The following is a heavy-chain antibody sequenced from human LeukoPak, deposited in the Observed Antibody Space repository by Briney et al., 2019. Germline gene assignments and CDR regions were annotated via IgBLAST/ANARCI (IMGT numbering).Heavy chain of an antibody. V-gene: IGHV1-46*01. CDR1: GYTFTSYY. J-gene: IGHJ4*02. CDR3: ARSLTGYYDSSGF. Sequence: ASVKVSCKASGYTFTSYYMHWVRQAPGQGLEWMGIINPSGGATSYAQKFQGRVTMTRDTSTSTIYMELSSLRSEDTAVYYCARSLTGYYDSSGFWGQGTLVTVSS. CDR2: INPSGGAT. D-gene: IGHD3-22*01.